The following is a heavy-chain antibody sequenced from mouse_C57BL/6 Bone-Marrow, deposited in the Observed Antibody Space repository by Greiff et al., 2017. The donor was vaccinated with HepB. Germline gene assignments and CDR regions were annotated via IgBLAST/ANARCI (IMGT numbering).Heavy chain of an antibody. V-gene: IGHV2-4*01. CDR2: IWSGGST. CDR1: GFSLTSYG. Sequence: VQVVESGPGLVQPSQSLSITCTVSGFSLTSYGVHWVRQPPGKGLEWLGVIWSGGSTDYNAAFISRLSISKDNSKSQVFFKMNSLQADDTAIYYCASPYYYGSSYYWYFDVWGTGTTVTVSS. J-gene: IGHJ1*03. D-gene: IGHD1-1*01. CDR3: ASPYYYGSSYYWYFDV.